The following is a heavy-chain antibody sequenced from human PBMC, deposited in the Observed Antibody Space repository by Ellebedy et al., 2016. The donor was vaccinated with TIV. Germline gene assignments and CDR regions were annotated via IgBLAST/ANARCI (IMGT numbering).Heavy chain of an antibody. D-gene: IGHD3-22*01. J-gene: IGHJ4*02. CDR1: GFTFSGYH. Sequence: GESLKISCAASGFTFSGYHMDWVRQAPGKGLEWVGRIRNKVRRYTTEYAASVKGRFTVSRDDSKSSLYLQMNSLKIEDTAVYYCAASSVGNIFDQWGQGIRVTVSS. CDR3: AASSVGNIFDQ. CDR2: IRNKVRRYTT. V-gene: IGHV3-72*01.